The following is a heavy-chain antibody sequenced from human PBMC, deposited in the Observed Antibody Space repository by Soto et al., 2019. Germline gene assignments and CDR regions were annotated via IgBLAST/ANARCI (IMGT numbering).Heavy chain of an antibody. V-gene: IGHV1-18*01. Sequence: ASVKLSCTASGYTITSYGISWVRQAPGQGLEWMGWISAYNGNTNYAQKLQGRVTMATDTSTSTAYMELRSLRSDDTAVYYCARDSVAGQNLFDSCGQGTLVTVSS. CDR3: ARDSVAGQNLFDS. CDR1: GYTITSYG. J-gene: IGHJ5*01. CDR2: ISAYNGNT. D-gene: IGHD6-19*01.